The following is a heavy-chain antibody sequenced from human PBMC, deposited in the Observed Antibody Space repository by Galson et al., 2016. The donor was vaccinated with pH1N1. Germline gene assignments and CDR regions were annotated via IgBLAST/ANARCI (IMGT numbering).Heavy chain of an antibody. D-gene: IGHD5-24*01. J-gene: IGHJ6*03. CDR2: FAPEGDET. CDR1: GYTFVDVS. V-gene: IGHV1-24*01. CDR3: ADGPRCHSSSCYNYDYYYMDF. Sequence: SVKVSCKVSGYTFVDVSIHWVRQAPGKGLEWMGSFAPEGDETVYSQKLQGRVTMTRDISADTAYMELSSMESEDTALYYCADGPRCHSSSCYNYDYYYMDFWGQGSTVTVSS.